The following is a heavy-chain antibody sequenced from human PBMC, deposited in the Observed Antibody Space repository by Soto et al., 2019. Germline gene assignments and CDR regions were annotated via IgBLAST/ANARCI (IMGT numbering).Heavy chain of an antibody. CDR3: AKGKTIAVADPNFDY. V-gene: IGHV3-9*01. CDR2: ISWNSGSI. Sequence: PGGSLRLSCAASGFTFDDYAMHWVRQAPGKGLEWVSGISWNSGSIGYADSVKGRFTISRDNAKNSLYLQMNSLRAEDTALYYCAKGKTIAVADPNFDYWGQGTLVTVSS. J-gene: IGHJ4*02. CDR1: GFTFDDYA. D-gene: IGHD6-19*01.